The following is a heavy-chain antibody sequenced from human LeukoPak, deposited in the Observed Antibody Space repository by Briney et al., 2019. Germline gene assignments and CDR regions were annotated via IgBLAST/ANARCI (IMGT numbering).Heavy chain of an antibody. CDR1: GFTFSSYK. CDR2: ISSSGSAI. D-gene: IGHD3-9*01. V-gene: IGHV3-48*03. CDR3: AREFGLRYFDWLLWGAFDI. Sequence: PGGSLRLSCAASGFTFSSYKMNWVRQAPGKGLEWVSYISSSGSAIYYADSVKGRFTISRDNAKNSLYLQMNSLRAEDTAVYYCAREFGLRYFDWLLWGAFDIWGQGTMVTVSS. J-gene: IGHJ3*02.